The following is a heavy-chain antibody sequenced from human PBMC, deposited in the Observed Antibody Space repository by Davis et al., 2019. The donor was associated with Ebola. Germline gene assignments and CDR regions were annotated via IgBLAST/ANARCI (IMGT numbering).Heavy chain of an antibody. D-gene: IGHD3-3*01. V-gene: IGHV1-69*04. CDR1: GGTFSSYA. J-gene: IGHJ5*02. Sequence: SVKVSCKASGGTFSSYAISWVRQAPGQGLEWMGRIIPILGIANYAQKFQGRVTITADKSTSTAYMELSSLRSEDTAVYYCARDPVRQNYDFWSGYSVDWFDPWGQGTLVTVSS. CDR2: IIPILGIA. CDR3: ARDPVRQNYDFWSGYSVDWFDP.